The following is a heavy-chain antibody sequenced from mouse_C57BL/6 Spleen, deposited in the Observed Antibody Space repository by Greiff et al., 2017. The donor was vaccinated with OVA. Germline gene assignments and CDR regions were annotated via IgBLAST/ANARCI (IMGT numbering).Heavy chain of an antibody. V-gene: IGHV2-2*01. Sequence: QVQLKESGPGLVQPSQSLSITCTVSGFSLTSYGVHWVRQTPGKGLEWLGEIGSGGSTDYNAEFISRLSISKANSKSQVFFKMNSLQADDTAIYYCTRNHYSNYFDYWGQGTTLTVSS. CDR3: TRNHYSNYFDY. CDR1: GFSLTSYG. CDR2: IGSGGST. D-gene: IGHD2-5*01. J-gene: IGHJ2*01.